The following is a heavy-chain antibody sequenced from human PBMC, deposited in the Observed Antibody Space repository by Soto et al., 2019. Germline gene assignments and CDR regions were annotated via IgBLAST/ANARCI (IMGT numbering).Heavy chain of an antibody. V-gene: IGHV4-59*08. CDR2: VSDSGST. J-gene: IGHJ4*02. CDR1: GGSISNYF. CDR3: ARRTPGTTCFDY. Sequence: QVQLQESGPGLVKPSETLSLTCTVSGGSISNYFWSWIRQPPGKGLEWIGYVSDSGSTNYSPSPRSRASISVDTSKMQFSLNLRSVTAADTAVYYCARRTPGTTCFDYWGQGTLVIVSS. D-gene: IGHD1-1*01.